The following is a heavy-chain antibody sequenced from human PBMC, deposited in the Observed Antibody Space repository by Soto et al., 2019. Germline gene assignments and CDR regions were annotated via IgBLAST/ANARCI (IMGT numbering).Heavy chain of an antibody. Sequence: EVQLVESGGGLVQPGGSLRLSCAASGFTFSSYSMNWVRQAPGKGLEWVSYISSSSSTIYYADSVKGRFTISRDNAKNSVYLKIKTVRDEHTAVFLCARLTYTAIVVQYFHHGGQGTVVTV. CDR3: ARLTYTAIVVQYFHH. J-gene: IGHJ1*01. D-gene: IGHD5-18*01. CDR1: GFTFSSYS. V-gene: IGHV3-48*02. CDR2: ISSSSSTI.